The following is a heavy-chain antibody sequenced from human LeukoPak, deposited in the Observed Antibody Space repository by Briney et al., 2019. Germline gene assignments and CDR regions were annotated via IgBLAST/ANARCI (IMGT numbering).Heavy chain of an antibody. Sequence: GSLRLSCAASGFTFSSYSMNWVRQAPGKGLEWVSYISSSSSTIYYADSVKGRFTISRDNAKNSLYLQMNSLRAEDTAVYYCARDGYCSGGSCYRQDYYYYYMDVWGKGTTVTVSS. V-gene: IGHV3-48*01. CDR2: ISSSSSTI. D-gene: IGHD2-15*01. CDR3: ARDGYCSGGSCYRQDYYYYYMDV. J-gene: IGHJ6*03. CDR1: GFTFSSYS.